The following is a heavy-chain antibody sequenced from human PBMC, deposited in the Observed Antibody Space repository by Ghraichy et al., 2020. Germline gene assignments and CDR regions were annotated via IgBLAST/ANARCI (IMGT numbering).Heavy chain of an antibody. CDR2: ISGSVGST. D-gene: IGHD1-7*01. J-gene: IGHJ6*02. Sequence: GESLNISCAASGFSFRSYVMSWVRQAPRKGLEWVSTISGSVGSTYYADSVKGRFTISRDNSKNTLYLQMNSLRADDTAVYYCAKDRIGSTLFYGMDVWGQGTTATVSS. CDR1: GFSFRSYV. CDR3: AKDRIGSTLFYGMDV. V-gene: IGHV3-23*01.